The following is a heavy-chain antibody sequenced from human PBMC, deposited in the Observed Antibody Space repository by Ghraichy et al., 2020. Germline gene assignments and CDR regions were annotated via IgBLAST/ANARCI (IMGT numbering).Heavy chain of an antibody. Sequence: SETLSLTCAVSGYSISSGYYWGWIRQPPGKGLEWIGSIYHSGSTYYNPSLKSRVTISVDTSKNQFSLKLSSVTAADTAVYYCAREKDTAMVVTGTNWFDPWGQGTLVTVSS. J-gene: IGHJ5*02. D-gene: IGHD5-18*01. CDR2: IYHSGST. CDR1: GYSISSGYY. V-gene: IGHV4-38-2*02. CDR3: AREKDTAMVVTGTNWFDP.